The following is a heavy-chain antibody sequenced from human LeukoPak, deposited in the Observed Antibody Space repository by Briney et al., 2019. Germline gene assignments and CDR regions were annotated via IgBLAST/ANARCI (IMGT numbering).Heavy chain of an antibody. J-gene: IGHJ4*02. CDR1: GGSISSGGYY. V-gene: IGHV4-31*03. D-gene: IGHD2-21*02. CDR3: ARGTVTAPDY. CDR2: IYYSGST. Sequence: SETLSLTCTVSGGSISSGGYYWSWIRQHPGKGLEWIGYIYYSGSTYYNPSLKSRVTISVDTSKNHFSLKLSSVTAADTAVYYCARGTVTAPDYWGQGTLVTVSS.